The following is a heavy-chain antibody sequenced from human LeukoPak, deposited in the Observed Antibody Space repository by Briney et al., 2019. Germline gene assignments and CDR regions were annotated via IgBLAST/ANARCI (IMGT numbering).Heavy chain of an antibody. V-gene: IGHV4-4*07. CDR3: ARDSAAAPYYFDY. D-gene: IGHD2-2*01. Sequence: TSETLSLTCTVSGGYISSYYWSWIRQPAGKVLEWIGRIYSSGSTNYNPSLKSRITMSVDTSKNQFSLKLTSVTAADTAVYFCARDSAAAPYYFDYWGQGTLVTVSS. J-gene: IGHJ4*02. CDR1: GGYISSYY. CDR2: IYSSGST.